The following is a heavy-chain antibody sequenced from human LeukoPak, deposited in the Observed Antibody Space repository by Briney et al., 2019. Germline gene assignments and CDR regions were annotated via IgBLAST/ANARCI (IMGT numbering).Heavy chain of an antibody. Sequence: GGSLRLSCAASGFTFSSFAMHWVRQAPGKGLEWVAVISYDGSNKYYADSVKGRFTISRDNSKNTLYLQMNSLRADDTAVYYCARDAPLSIALDYWGQGTLVTVSP. CDR1: GFTFSSFA. D-gene: IGHD6-6*01. V-gene: IGHV3-30*01. J-gene: IGHJ4*02. CDR2: ISYDGSNK. CDR3: ARDAPLSIALDY.